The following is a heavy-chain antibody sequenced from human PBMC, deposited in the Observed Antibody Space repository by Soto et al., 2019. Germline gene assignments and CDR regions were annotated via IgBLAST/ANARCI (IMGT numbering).Heavy chain of an antibody. D-gene: IGHD3-16*01. CDR1: EFTFRTYD. CDR3: AKAVEMGGNFDY. V-gene: IGHV3-23*01. Sequence: PGGSLRLSCIASEFTFRTYDMSWVRQAPGKGLEWVSTITGSGRTTYYADSVKGRFTIPRDNSENTLYLQMSSLRAEDTAVYYCAKAVEMGGNFDYWGQGTLVTVSS. J-gene: IGHJ4*02. CDR2: ITGSGRTT.